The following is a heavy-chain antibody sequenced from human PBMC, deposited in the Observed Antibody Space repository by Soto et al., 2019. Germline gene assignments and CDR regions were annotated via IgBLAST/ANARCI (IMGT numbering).Heavy chain of an antibody. Sequence: SETLSLTCSVSGDSISTVDYFWAWIRQPPGQALEYIGYIYKSTTTYYNPSFESRVAISLDTSKSQFSLNVTSVTAADTAVYFCAXGRYCLTGRCFPNWFDSWGQGTLVTVSS. CDR2: IYKSTTT. J-gene: IGHJ5*01. CDR1: GDSISTVDYF. CDR3: AXGRYCLTGRCFPNWFDS. V-gene: IGHV4-30-4*01. D-gene: IGHD2-15*01.